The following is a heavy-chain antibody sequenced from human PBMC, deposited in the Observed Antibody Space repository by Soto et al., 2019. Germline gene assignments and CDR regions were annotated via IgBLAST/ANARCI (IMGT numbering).Heavy chain of an antibody. J-gene: IGHJ4*02. CDR1: GFTFSTYW. D-gene: IGHD1-1*01. Sequence: PGGSLRLSCAASGFTFSTYWMHWVRQVPGKGLVWVSRINSDGSSTSYADSAKGRFTISRDNAQNTLYLQMNSLSDEDTAVYYCARDFRYNCDYWGQGTLVTVSS. V-gene: IGHV3-74*01. CDR2: INSDGSST. CDR3: ARDFRYNCDY.